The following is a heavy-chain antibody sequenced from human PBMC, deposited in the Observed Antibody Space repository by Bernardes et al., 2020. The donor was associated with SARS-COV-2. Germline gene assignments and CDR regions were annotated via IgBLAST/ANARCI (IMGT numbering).Heavy chain of an antibody. Sequence: SRAASGFIFRDSYMIWIRQAPGPGLERISYISSDSSDTDYTASVTGRFTISRDNAKNLLYLQMNSLRAEDTAVYYCVRPLDGRGRSALDVWGQGTAVTVSS. CDR1: GFIFRDSY. CDR2: ISSDSSDT. V-gene: IGHV3-11*06. J-gene: IGHJ6*02. CDR3: VRPLDGRGRSALDV. D-gene: IGHD6-19*01.